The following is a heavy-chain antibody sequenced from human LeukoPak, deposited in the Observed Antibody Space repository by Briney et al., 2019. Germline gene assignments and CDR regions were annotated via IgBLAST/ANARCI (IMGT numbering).Heavy chain of an antibody. CDR1: GGSVSSGSYY. V-gene: IGHV4-61*01. Sequence: SETLSLTCTVSGGSVSSGSYYWSWIRQPPGKGLEWIGYIYYSGSTNYNPSLKSRVTISVDTSKNQFSLKLSSVTAADTAVYYCARDFKESPYYYGMDVWGKGTTVTVSS. CDR3: ARDFKESPYYYGMDV. CDR2: IYYSGST. J-gene: IGHJ6*04. D-gene: IGHD3-10*01.